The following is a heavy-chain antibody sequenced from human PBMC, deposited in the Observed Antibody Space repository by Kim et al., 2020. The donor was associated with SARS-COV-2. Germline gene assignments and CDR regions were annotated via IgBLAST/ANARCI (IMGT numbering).Heavy chain of an antibody. J-gene: IGHJ6*02. Sequence: SETLSLTCAVYGGSFSGYYWSWIRHPPGKGLEWIGEINHSGSTNYNPSLKSRVTISVDTSKNQFSLKLSSVTAADTAVYYCARGGSYDFWSGYYYYYYGMDVWGQGTTVTVSS. CDR1: GGSFSGYY. D-gene: IGHD3-3*01. CDR2: INHSGST. V-gene: IGHV4-34*01. CDR3: ARGGSYDFWSGYYYYYYGMDV.